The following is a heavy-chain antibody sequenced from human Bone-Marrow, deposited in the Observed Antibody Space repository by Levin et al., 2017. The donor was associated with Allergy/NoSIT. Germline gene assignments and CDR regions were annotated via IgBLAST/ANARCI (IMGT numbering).Heavy chain of an antibody. CDR2: ISYDGSNK. J-gene: IGHJ6*02. V-gene: IGHV3-30*04. CDR1: GFTFSSYA. D-gene: IGHD2-2*01. CDR3: ARVREGSGLPAAPPYYYDYGMDV. Sequence: PGGSLRLSCAASGFTFSSYAMHWVRQAPGKGLEWVAVISYDGSNKYYADSVKGRFTISRDNSKNTLYLQMNSLRAEDTAVYYCARVREGSGLPAAPPYYYDYGMDVWGQGTTVTVSS.